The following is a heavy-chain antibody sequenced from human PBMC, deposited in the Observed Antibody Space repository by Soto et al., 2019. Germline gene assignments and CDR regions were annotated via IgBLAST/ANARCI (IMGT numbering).Heavy chain of an antibody. Sequence: ASVKVSCKASGYTFTSYYMHWVRQAPGQGLEWMGIINPSGGSTSYAQKFQGRVTMTRDTSTSTVYMELSSLRSEDTAVYYCARHQASVAATPLPLFHPWGNGHLVPLA. J-gene: IGHJ5*02. CDR2: INPSGGST. D-gene: IGHD2-15*01. CDR3: ARHQASVAATPLPLFHP. CDR1: GYTFTSYY. V-gene: IGHV1-46*01.